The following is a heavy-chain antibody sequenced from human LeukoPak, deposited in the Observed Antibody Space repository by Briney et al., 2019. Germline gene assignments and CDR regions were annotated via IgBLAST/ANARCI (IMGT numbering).Heavy chain of an antibody. J-gene: IGHJ4*02. CDR2: IGANNGNT. CDR1: GYTFTSFG. CDR3: ARINAVTTNPGSFDY. V-gene: IGHV1-18*01. Sequence: ASVKVSCKASGYTFTSFGISWVRQAPGQALEWMGWIGANNGNTNYAQKLQGRVTVTTDTSTSTAYMELRSLRSDDTAVYYCARINAVTTNPGSFDYWGQGTLLTVSS. D-gene: IGHD4-17*01.